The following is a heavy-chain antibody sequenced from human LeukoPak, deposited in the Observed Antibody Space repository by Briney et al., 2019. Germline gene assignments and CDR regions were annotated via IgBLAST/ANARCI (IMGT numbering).Heavy chain of an antibody. V-gene: IGHV7-4-1*02. CDR3: ARDPETTVTTSVDY. Sequence: ASVKVFCNASGYTFTSYAMNWVRQASGQALEWMGWINTNTGNPTYAQGFTGRFVFSLDTSVSTAYLQINSLKAEDTAVYYCARDPETTVTTSVDYWGQGTLVTVSS. J-gene: IGHJ4*02. D-gene: IGHD4-17*01. CDR1: GYTFTSYA. CDR2: INTNTGNP.